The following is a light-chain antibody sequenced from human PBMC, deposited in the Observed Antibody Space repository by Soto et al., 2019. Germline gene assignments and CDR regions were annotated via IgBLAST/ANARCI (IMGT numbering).Light chain of an antibody. CDR3: ETWDSNTFVV. V-gene: IGLV4-60*02. J-gene: IGLJ2*01. CDR2: LESSGSY. Sequence: QPVLTQSSSASASPGSSVKLTCTLSSGHSSYTIAWHQQQPGQGPRYLLKLESSGSYNKGSAVPDRFSGSSSGADRYLTISNLQFEDEADYYCETWDSNTFVVFGGGTKLTVL. CDR1: SGHSSYT.